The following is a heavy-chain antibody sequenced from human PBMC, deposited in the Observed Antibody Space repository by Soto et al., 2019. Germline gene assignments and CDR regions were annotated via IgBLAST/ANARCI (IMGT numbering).Heavy chain of an antibody. D-gene: IGHD2-2*01. J-gene: IGHJ6*02. Sequence: QVQLVQSGAEVKKPGSSVKVSCKASGGTFSSYAISWVRQAPGQGLEWMGGIIPIFGTANYAQKFQGRVTITADESTSTAYMELSSLTSEDTAVYYCARDCSSTSCGYYYGMDVWGQGTTVTVSS. V-gene: IGHV1-69*01. CDR1: GGTFSSYA. CDR3: ARDCSSTSCGYYYGMDV. CDR2: IIPIFGTA.